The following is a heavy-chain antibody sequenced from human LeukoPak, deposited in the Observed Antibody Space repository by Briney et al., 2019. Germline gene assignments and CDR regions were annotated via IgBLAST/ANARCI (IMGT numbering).Heavy chain of an antibody. D-gene: IGHD3-22*01. V-gene: IGHV5-51*01. CDR2: LYPGDSDT. J-gene: IGHJ4*02. CDR3: ARSIDEVYFDGSGTVPGAFDS. CDR1: GYSFTRYW. Sequence: GESLKISCKGSGYSFTRYWIGWVRQMPGKGLEWMGILYPGDSDTRYSPSFQGQVAISADKSISTAYLHWSSLKASDTALYYCARSIDEVYFDGSGTVPGAFDSWGQGTLVTVSS.